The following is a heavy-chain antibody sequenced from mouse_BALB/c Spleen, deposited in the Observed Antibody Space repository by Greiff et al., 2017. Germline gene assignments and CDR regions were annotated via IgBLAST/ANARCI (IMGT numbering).Heavy chain of an antibody. CDR1: GFTFNTYA. CDR2: IRSKSNNYAT. CDR3: VRQTARATFLYAMDY. Sequence: EVKLVESGGGLVQPKGSLKLSCAASGFTFNTYAMNWVRQAPGKGLEWVARIRSKSNNYATYYADSVKDRFTISRDDSQSMLYLQMNNLKTEDTAMYYCVRQTARATFLYAMDYWGQGTSVTVSS. D-gene: IGHD3-2*01. J-gene: IGHJ4*01. V-gene: IGHV10-1*02.